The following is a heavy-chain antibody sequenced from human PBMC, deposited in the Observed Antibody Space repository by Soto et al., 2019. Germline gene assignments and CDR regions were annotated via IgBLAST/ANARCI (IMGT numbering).Heavy chain of an antibody. CDR3: AKDLLCSGGSCYVYAFDI. CDR1: GFTFSSYA. D-gene: IGHD2-15*01. Sequence: GGSLRLSCAASGFTFSSYAMSWVRQAPGKGLEWVSAISGSGGSTYYADSVKGRFTIPRDNSKNTLYLQMNSLRAEDTAVYYCAKDLLCSGGSCYVYAFDIWGQATLVTFS. CDR2: ISGSGGST. J-gene: IGHJ3*02. V-gene: IGHV3-23*01.